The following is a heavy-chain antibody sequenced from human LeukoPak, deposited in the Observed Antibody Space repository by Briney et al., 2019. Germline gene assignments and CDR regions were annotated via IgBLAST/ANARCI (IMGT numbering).Heavy chain of an antibody. D-gene: IGHD3-22*01. CDR3: ARANYDSSGYYFIDY. V-gene: IGHV4-59*01. CDR2: IYYSGTT. Sequence: SETLSLTCTVSGGSISSYYWSWIRQPPGQGLEWIGYIYYSGTTNYNPSLKSRITISVDTSKNQFSLKLSSVTAADTAMYYCARANYDSSGYYFIDYWGQGTQVTVSS. J-gene: IGHJ4*02. CDR1: GGSISSYY.